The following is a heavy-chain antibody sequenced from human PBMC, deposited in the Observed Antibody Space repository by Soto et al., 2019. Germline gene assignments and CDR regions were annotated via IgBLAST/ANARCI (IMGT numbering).Heavy chain of an antibody. D-gene: IGHD3-3*01. CDR1: GFTFSSYA. Sequence: QVQLVESGGGVVQPGRSLRLSCAASGFTFSSYAMHWVRQAPGKGLEWVAVISYDGSNKYYADSVKGRFTISRDNSKNTLYLQMNSLRAEDTAVYYCARDQSGYDFWSGYSGGWGQGTLVTVSS. V-gene: IGHV3-30-3*01. J-gene: IGHJ4*02. CDR2: ISYDGSNK. CDR3: ARDQSGYDFWSGYSGG.